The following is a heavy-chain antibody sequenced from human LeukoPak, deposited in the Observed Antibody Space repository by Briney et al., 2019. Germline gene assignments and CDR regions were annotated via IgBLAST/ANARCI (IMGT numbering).Heavy chain of an antibody. V-gene: IGHV4-59*01. CDR1: GGSITAYY. D-gene: IGHD6-19*01. J-gene: IGHJ6*03. CDR3: AVNSSGLCDYSYQYKDV. Sequence: SETLSLTYTVPGGSITAYYWNWIWQPPGKGLEWIGSIYNYNPSLKSRVTISVDTSKNQFSLKLSSVTAADTAIYYWAVNSSGLCDYSYQYKDVWGKGTTVTVSS. CDR2: IY.